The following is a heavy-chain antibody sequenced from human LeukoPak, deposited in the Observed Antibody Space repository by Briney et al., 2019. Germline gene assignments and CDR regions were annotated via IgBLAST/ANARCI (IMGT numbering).Heavy chain of an antibody. Sequence: PGGSLRLSCVASGFTFSTYGMSWVRQAPGQGLEWVAAVSSTGSGTYYPDSLKGRFIISRDNSQNTVFLQMNSLRPEDTAFYLCAKDGPLLWFGPTDAWGQGILVTVSS. J-gene: IGHJ5*02. D-gene: IGHD3-10*01. CDR3: AKDGPLLWFGPTDA. CDR1: GFTFSTYG. CDR2: VSSTGSGT. V-gene: IGHV3-23*01.